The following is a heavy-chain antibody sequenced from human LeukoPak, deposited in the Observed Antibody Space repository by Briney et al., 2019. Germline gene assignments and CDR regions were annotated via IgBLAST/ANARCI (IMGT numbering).Heavy chain of an antibody. V-gene: IGHV4-59*01. CDR1: GGSMSGFF. CDR3: ARTSRHFYGSGTNLTPWPAGMDV. D-gene: IGHD3-10*01. J-gene: IGHJ6*02. CDR2: IYYSGSST. Sequence: SETLSLTCTVSGGSMSGFFWTWIRQPPGRELEWIGSIYYSGSSTKYNPSLKSRVTISVDTSKSQFSLNLNSATAADTAVYYCARTSRHFYGSGTNLTPWPAGMDVWGQGPRSPSP.